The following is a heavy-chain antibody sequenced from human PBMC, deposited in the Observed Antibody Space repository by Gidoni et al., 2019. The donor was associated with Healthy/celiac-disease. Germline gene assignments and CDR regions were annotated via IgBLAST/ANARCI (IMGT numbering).Heavy chain of an antibody. V-gene: IGHV3-21*01. D-gene: IGHD1-26*01. Sequence: EVQLVESGGGLVKPGGSLRLSCAASGFTFSSYSMNWVRQAPGKGLEWVSSISSSSSYIYYADSVKGRFTISRDNAKNSLYLQMNSLRAEDTAVYYCARDSTSGSYFPVDYWGQGTLVTVSS. CDR2: ISSSSSYI. J-gene: IGHJ4*02. CDR1: GFTFSSYS. CDR3: ARDSTSGSYFPVDY.